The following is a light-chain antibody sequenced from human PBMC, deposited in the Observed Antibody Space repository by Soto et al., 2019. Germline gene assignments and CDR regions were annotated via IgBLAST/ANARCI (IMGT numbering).Light chain of an antibody. CDR3: QQRATWPPGFT. Sequence: EIVLTQSPATLSLSPGERATLSCRASQSVSRYLAWYQQKPGQAPRLLIYDASNSATGIPARFGGSGSGTDFTLTISSLEPDDFAVYFCQQRATWPPGFTFGPGTKVHFK. CDR1: QSVSRY. V-gene: IGKV3-11*01. CDR2: DAS. J-gene: IGKJ3*01.